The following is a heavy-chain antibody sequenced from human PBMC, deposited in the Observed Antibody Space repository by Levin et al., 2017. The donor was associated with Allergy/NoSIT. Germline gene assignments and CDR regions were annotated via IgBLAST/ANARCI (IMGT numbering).Heavy chain of an antibody. CDR2: LSSSSTFI. CDR3: ARDTNWAFDY. CDR1: GFTFSLFS. V-gene: IGHV3-48*01. D-gene: IGHD1-1*01. J-gene: IGHJ4*02. Sequence: PGGSLRLSCAASGFTFSLFSMNWVRQAPGKGLEWVSYLSSSSTFISYADSVRGRFTISRDNAKNSVYLQLNSLRAEDTAVYYCARDTNWAFDYWGPGTPVTVSS.